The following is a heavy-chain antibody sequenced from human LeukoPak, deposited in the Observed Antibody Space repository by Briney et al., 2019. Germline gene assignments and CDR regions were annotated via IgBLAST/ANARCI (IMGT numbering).Heavy chain of an antibody. CDR2: INPNSGGT. Sequence: ASVKVSCKASGYTFTGYYMHWVRQAPGQGLEWMGWINPNSGGTNYAQKFQGRVTMTRDTSISTAYMELSRLRSDDTAVYYCARDRSYDSSGYHYYFDYWGQGTLVTVSS. CDR3: ARDRSYDSSGYHYYFDY. J-gene: IGHJ4*02. CDR1: GYTFTGYY. D-gene: IGHD3-22*01. V-gene: IGHV1-2*02.